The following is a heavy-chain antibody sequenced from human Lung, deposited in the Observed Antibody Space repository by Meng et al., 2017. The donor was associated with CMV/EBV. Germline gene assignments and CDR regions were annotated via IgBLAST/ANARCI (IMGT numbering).Heavy chain of an antibody. D-gene: IGHD2-2*01. CDR1: GGSVNSGSYS. CDR3: ARAVVGHCSGATCYPRVDFDL. CDR2: VHYSGTT. J-gene: IGHJ4*02. V-gene: IGHV4-61*01. Sequence: SETLCLXXSASGGSVNSGSYSWSWRRQPPGKGLEWIGYVHYSGTTSYNPSLESCVSISLNTSTTQFSVRLTSVTAAETAVYFCARAVVGHCSGATCYPRVDFDLWGQGXLVTVSS.